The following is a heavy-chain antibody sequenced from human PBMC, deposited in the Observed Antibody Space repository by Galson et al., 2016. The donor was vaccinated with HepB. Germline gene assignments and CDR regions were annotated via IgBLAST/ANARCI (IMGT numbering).Heavy chain of an antibody. CDR1: GGTFSSYA. CDR2: IIPISGTA. D-gene: IGHD2-2*01. CDR3: ARDFVPADIAIHYYYYGMDV. V-gene: IGHV1-69*13. Sequence: SVKVSCKASGGTFSSYAISWVRQAPGQGLEWMGGIIPISGTANYAQKFQGRVTITADESTSTVYMELSSLRSEDTAVYYCARDFVPADIAIHYYYYGMDVWGRGTTVTVSS. J-gene: IGHJ6*02.